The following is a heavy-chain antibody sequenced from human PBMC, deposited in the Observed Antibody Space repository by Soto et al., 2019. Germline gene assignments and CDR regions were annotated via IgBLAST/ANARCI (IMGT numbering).Heavy chain of an antibody. J-gene: IGHJ6*02. Sequence: QVQLVESGGGVVQPGRSLSLSCAASGFTFSSYGMHRVRQAPGKGLEWVAGIWFNGRNKYYADSVKGRFTISRDNSKNTLYLQMSSLRAEDTAVYYCAREKGASRYYFGLDVWGQGTTVTVSS. CDR3: AREKGASRYYFGLDV. CDR2: IWFNGRNK. CDR1: GFTFSSYG. D-gene: IGHD2-2*01. V-gene: IGHV3-33*01.